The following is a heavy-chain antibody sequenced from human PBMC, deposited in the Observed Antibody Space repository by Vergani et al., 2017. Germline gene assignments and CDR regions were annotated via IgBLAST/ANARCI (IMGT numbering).Heavy chain of an antibody. CDR3: VRTSGRTITCHSKACWFDS. Sequence: QVTLKESGPALVKPTQTLTLTCSLSGFSLSSGGMRVSWIRQPPGKALEWLARIDWDNTKVYSSSLKSRLFISKDISKNEVVLTMTNMDPVDTATYYCVRTSGRTITCHSKACWFDSWGQGILVTVSS. CDR2: IDWDNTK. D-gene: IGHD3-10*01. J-gene: IGHJ5*01. CDR1: GFSLSSGGMR. V-gene: IGHV2-70*04.